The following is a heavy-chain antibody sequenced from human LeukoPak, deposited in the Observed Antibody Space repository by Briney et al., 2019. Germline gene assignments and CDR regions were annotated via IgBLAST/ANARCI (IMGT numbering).Heavy chain of an antibody. D-gene: IGHD2-15*01. V-gene: IGHV3-9*01. CDR3: AKGACSGGSCYSDY. Sequence: GGSLRLSCAASGFTFDDYAMHWVRQAPGKGLEWVSGISWNSGSIGYADSVKGRFTISRDNAKNSLYLQMNSLRAEDTALYYCAKGACSGGSCYSDYWGQGTLVTASS. J-gene: IGHJ4*02. CDR1: GFTFDDYA. CDR2: ISWNSGSI.